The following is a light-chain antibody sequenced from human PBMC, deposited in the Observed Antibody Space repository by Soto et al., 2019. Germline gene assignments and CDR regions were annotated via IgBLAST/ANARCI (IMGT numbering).Light chain of an antibody. CDR1: QDIGTY. J-gene: IGKJ1*01. CDR2: AAS. V-gene: IGKV1-27*01. CDR3: QKYNSAPPWT. Sequence: DIHMTQSPSSLSASVGDRVTITCRASQDIGTYLVWYQQKAGKPPKVLIYAASTLQSGVPSRFSGSGSGTDFTLTISSLQPEDVATYYCQKYNSAPPWTFGQGTKVDIK.